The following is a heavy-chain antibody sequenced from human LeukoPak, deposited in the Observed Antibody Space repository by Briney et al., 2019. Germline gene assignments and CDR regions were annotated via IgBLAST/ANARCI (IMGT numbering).Heavy chain of an antibody. V-gene: IGHV4-39*01. D-gene: IGHD6-19*01. J-gene: IGHJ4*02. Sequence: SETLSLTCTVSGGSISSSSYYWGWIRQPPGKGLEWIGGIYYSGSTYYNPSLKSRVTISVDTSKNQFSLKLSSVTAADTAVYYCASTRDEQWLVYFDYWGQGTLVTVSS. CDR1: GGSISSSSYY. CDR2: IYYSGST. CDR3: ASTRDEQWLVYFDY.